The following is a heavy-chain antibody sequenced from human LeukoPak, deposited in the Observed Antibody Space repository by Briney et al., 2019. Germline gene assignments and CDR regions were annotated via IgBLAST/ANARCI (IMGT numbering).Heavy chain of an antibody. V-gene: IGHV1-69*13. D-gene: IGHD2-2*01. CDR3: ARVHCSSTSCYDYYGMDV. CDR1: GGTVSSYA. CDR2: IIPIFGTA. Sequence: SSVKVSCKASGGTVSSYAISWVRQALGQALGWMVGIIPIFGTANYAQKFQGRVTITADESTSTAYMELSRLRSEDTAVYYCARVHCSSTSCYDYYGMDVWGQGTTVTVSS. J-gene: IGHJ6*02.